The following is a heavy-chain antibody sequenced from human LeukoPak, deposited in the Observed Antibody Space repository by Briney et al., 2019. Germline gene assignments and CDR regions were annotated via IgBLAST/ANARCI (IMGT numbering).Heavy chain of an antibody. J-gene: IGHJ4*02. CDR1: GFTFSSYA. Sequence: PGGSLRPSCAASGFTFSSYAMSWVRPAPGKGLEWVSVISGSGGSTYYADSVKGRFTISRDNSKNTLYLQMNSLRAEDTAVYYCANGVQGDYWGQGTLVTVSS. CDR2: ISGSGGST. CDR3: ANGVQGDY. D-gene: IGHD1-1*01. V-gene: IGHV3-23*01.